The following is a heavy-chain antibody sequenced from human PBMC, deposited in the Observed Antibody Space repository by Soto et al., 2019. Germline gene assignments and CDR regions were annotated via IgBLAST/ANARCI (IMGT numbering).Heavy chain of an antibody. CDR3: ARGSFSSSSSWFDP. CDR2: ISYTGRT. J-gene: IGHJ5*02. D-gene: IGHD6-6*01. V-gene: IGHV4-31*03. Sequence: SETLSLTCTVSGGSISSDANFWSWIRQLPGRGLEWIGCISYTGRTYYTPSLNSRLTISLDTSKNLFSLRLSAVTAADTAVYFCARGSFSSSSSWFDPWGQGTLVTVSS. CDR1: GGSISSDANF.